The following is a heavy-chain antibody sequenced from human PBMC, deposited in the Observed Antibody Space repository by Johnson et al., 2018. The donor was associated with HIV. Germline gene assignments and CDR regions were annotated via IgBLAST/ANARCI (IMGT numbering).Heavy chain of an antibody. Sequence: QVQLVESGGGVVQPGRSLRLSCAASGFTFSSYAMHWVRQAPGKGLEWVAVISYDGSNKYYADSVKGRFTISRDNSKNTLYLQMNSLRAEDTAVYYCRAAKDSQTHFSIAVVDYLDAFDIWGLGTVVTVSS. D-gene: IGHD6-19*01. CDR3: RAAKDSQTHFSIAVVDYLDAFDI. V-gene: IGHV3-30*04. J-gene: IGHJ3*02. CDR1: GFTFSSYA. CDR2: ISYDGSNK.